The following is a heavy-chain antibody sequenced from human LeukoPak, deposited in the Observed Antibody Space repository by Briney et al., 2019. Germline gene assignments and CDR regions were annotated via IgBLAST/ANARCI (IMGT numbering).Heavy chain of an antibody. CDR1: GFAFSSYG. CDR2: ISFDGSNK. D-gene: IGHD3-3*01. J-gene: IGHJ4*02. CDR3: AKGTTIRDY. V-gene: IGHV3-30*18. Sequence: PGGSLRLSCAASGFAFSSYGMPWVRQAPGKGLEWVAVISFDGSNKNYADSVKGRFTISRDNTKNTLYLQMNSLRAEDTAVYYCAKGTTIRDYWGQGTLVTVSS.